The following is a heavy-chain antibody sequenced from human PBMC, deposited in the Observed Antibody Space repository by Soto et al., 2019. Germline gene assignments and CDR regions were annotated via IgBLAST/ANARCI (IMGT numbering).Heavy chain of an antibody. J-gene: IGHJ6*03. Sequence: GGSLRLSCAASGFTFSGSAMHWVRQASGKGLEWVGRIRSKANSYATAYAASVKGRFTISRDDSKNTAYRQMNSLKTEDTAVYYCTSTSDYIWGCYRPPDYYFYMDVWGKGTTVTVSS. CDR1: GFTFSGSA. V-gene: IGHV3-73*01. CDR2: IRSKANSYAT. D-gene: IGHD3-16*02. CDR3: TSTSDYIWGCYRPPDYYFYMDV.